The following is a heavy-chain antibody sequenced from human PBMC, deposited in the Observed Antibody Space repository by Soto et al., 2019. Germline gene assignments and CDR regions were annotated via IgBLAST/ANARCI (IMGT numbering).Heavy chain of an antibody. Sequence: GGSGKVCFKVSGYPLTDLSMHLVRRAPGKGLEWMGGFDPQDGETIHAQKFQGRVTMTEDTSTETAYMELSSLRSEDTAVYYCAAPLWSQYNYDYWGQGTMAPVSS. CDR2: FDPQDGET. CDR3: AAPLWSQYNYDY. J-gene: IGHJ4*02. V-gene: IGHV1-24*01. CDR1: GYPLTDLS. D-gene: IGHD3-10*01.